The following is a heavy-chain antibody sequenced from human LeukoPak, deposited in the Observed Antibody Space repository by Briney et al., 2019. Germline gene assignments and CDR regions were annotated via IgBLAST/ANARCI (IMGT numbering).Heavy chain of an antibody. V-gene: IGHV3-30*18. J-gene: IGHJ4*02. CDR3: AKRGGDH. Sequence: GGSLRLSCRGSGFTFSSDAMHWVRQAPGKGLEWLAVISNDGRKDYYEDSVKGRFTISRDNSENTLYLQMNSLRAEDTAVYYCAKRGGDHWGQGTLVTVSS. CDR1: GFTFSSDA. CDR2: ISNDGRKD. D-gene: IGHD3-10*01.